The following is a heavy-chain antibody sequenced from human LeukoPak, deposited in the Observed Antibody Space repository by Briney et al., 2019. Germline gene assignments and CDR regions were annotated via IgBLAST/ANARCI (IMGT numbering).Heavy chain of an antibody. V-gene: IGHV3-30*03. J-gene: IGHJ4*02. CDR2: ISYDGSNK. D-gene: IGHD3-10*01. Sequence: PGGSLRLSCAASGFTFSSYGMHWVRQAPGKGLEWVALISYDGSNKYYADSVKGRFTISRDNSKNKLYLQMNSLRAEDTAVYYCARDINYFDYWGQGTLVTVSS. CDR1: GFTFSSYG. CDR3: ARDINYFDY.